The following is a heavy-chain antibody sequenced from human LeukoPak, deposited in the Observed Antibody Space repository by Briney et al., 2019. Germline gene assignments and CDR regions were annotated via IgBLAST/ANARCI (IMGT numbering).Heavy chain of an antibody. D-gene: IGHD5-24*01. J-gene: IGHJ4*02. Sequence: GGSLRLSCAASGFIFSNYGVNWVRQAPGKGLEWVSSISSSSSYIYYADSVKGRFTISRDNAKNSLYLQMNSLRAEDTAVYYCARDHPPLGWLQPRVFDYWGQGTLVTVSS. CDR1: GFIFSNYG. CDR2: ISSSSSYI. CDR3: ARDHPPLGWLQPRVFDY. V-gene: IGHV3-21*01.